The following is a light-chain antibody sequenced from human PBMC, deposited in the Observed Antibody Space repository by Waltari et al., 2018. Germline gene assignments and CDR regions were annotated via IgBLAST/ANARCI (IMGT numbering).Light chain of an antibody. CDR1: QDITTS. CDR2: RTS. CDR3: MQALQTPRT. Sequence: DIQMTQSPSTLSASVGDRVTITCRASQDITTSLAWYQQKPGKAPKVLIYRTSNLKSGVPDRFSGSGSGTDFTLKISRVEAEDVGVYYCMQALQTPRTFGQGTKVEIK. V-gene: IGKV1-5*03. J-gene: IGKJ1*01.